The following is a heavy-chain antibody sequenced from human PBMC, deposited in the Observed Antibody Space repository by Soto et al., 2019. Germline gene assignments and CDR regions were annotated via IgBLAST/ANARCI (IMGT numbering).Heavy chain of an antibody. J-gene: IGHJ4*02. CDR2: INHSGST. CDR1: GGSFSGYY. CDR3: ARGGSYDYVWGSYRYPYYFDY. D-gene: IGHD3-16*02. Sequence: TSETLSLTCAVYGGSFSGYYWSWIRQPPGKGLEWIGEINHSGSTNYNPSLKSRVTISVDTSKNQFSLKLSSVTAADTAVYYCARGGSYDYVWGSYRYPYYFDYWGQGTLVTVSS. V-gene: IGHV4-34*01.